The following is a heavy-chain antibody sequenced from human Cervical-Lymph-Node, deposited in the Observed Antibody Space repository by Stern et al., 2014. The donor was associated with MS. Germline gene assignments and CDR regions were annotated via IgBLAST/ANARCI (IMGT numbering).Heavy chain of an antibody. V-gene: IGHV3-30*18. CDR3: AKDRGMIVVVTSSLDS. CDR2: ISYDGSNA. J-gene: IGHJ4*02. CDR1: GFSFSSYG. D-gene: IGHD3-22*01. Sequence: VQLVESGGIVVQPGRSLRLSCVASGFSFSSYGMHWVRQAPDKGLEWVAVISYDGSNAYYADSVKVRFTISRDNSKNTLYLQLNSLRAEDTAVYFCAKDRGMIVVVTSSLDSWGQGTLVTVSS.